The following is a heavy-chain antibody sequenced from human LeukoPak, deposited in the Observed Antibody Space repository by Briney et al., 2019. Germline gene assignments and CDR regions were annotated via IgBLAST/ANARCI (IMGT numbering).Heavy chain of an antibody. CDR2: INQDQSTT. CDR1: GFIFRRYW. D-gene: IGHD5-24*01. J-gene: IGHJ4*03. V-gene: IGHV3-7*01. Sequence: PGGSLRLSCATSGFIFRRYWMSWFRQPPGKGLEWVASINQDQSTTFYVDSVKGRFTISRDTTRNFLFLQMNSLRAEDTAFYYCAKLIRDVTIYDFWGPGSLVTVSS. CDR3: AKLIRDVTIYDF.